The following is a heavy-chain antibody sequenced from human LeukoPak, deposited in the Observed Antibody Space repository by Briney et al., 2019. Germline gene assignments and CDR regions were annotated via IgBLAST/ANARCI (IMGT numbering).Heavy chain of an antibody. J-gene: IGHJ2*01. CDR3: ARAPVSTVVTLRYFDL. CDR1: GGAFSSYA. Sequence: SVKVSCKASGGAFSSYAISWVRQAPGQGLEWMGGIIPIFGTANYAQKFQGRVTITTDESTSTAYMELSSLRSEDTAVYYCARAPVSTVVTLRYFDLWGRGTLVTVSS. CDR2: IIPIFGTA. D-gene: IGHD4-23*01. V-gene: IGHV1-69*05.